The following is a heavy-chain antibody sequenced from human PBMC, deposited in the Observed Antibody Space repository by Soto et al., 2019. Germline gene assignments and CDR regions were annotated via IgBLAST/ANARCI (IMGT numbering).Heavy chain of an antibody. Sequence: GGSLRLSCAASGFTLRNYDIHWVRQGTGVGLEWVSAIGTAGDTYYGGSVKGRFTMSRDDAKNSCYLQMNSLRAEDTAVYYCARGYCSSTSCSYFYHGMDVWGQGTTVTVSS. J-gene: IGHJ6*02. CDR1: GFTLRNYD. V-gene: IGHV3-13*01. D-gene: IGHD2-2*01. CDR3: ARGYCSSTSCSYFYHGMDV. CDR2: IGTAGDT.